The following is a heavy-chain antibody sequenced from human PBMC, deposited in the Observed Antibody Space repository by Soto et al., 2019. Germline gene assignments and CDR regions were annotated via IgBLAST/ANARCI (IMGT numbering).Heavy chain of an antibody. D-gene: IGHD6-13*01. J-gene: IGHJ6*02. V-gene: IGHV4-39*01. CDR2: IYGTGNT. Sequence: QLQLQESGPGLVKPSETLSLSCTVSGGSITSSFYWGWIRQPPGKGLEWIGSIYGTGNTYYNPSLKGGVTISADTSKNQFSLSLISVTAADTAVYYCRSSSRYSTDVWGQGARVTVSS. CDR3: RSSSRYSTDV. CDR1: GGSITSSFY.